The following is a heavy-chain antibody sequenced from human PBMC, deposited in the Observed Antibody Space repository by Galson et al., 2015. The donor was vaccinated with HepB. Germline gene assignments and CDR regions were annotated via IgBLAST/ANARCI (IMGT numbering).Heavy chain of an antibody. CDR1: GYTFSTYS. D-gene: IGHD2-15*01. CDR3: ARGAVVEVVGANLNYWFDP. V-gene: IGHV1-18*01. Sequence: SVKVSCKASGYTFSTYSVTWVRQAPGQGLEWIGWINTYNRYSNYAQTFQGKGTMTTDTSTNKAYLELRIQRSNDTAVYDCARGAVVEVVGANLNYWFDPWGQRTILTVSS. CDR2: INTYNRYS. J-gene: IGHJ5*02.